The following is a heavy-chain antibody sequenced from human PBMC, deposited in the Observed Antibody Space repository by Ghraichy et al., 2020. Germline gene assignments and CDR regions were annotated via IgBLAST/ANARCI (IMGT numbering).Heavy chain of an antibody. CDR2: IDWDDDK. Sequence: SGPTLVKPTQTLTLTCTFSGFSLSTSGMCVSWIRQPPGKALEWLALIDWDDDKYYSTSLKTRLTISKDTSKNQVVLTMTNMDPVDTATYYCARIWSEKGPSIAAPRGYYYYGMDVWGQGTTVTVSS. V-gene: IGHV2-70*01. D-gene: IGHD6-6*01. CDR3: ARIWSEKGPSIAAPRGYYYYGMDV. CDR1: GFSLSTSGMC. J-gene: IGHJ6*02.